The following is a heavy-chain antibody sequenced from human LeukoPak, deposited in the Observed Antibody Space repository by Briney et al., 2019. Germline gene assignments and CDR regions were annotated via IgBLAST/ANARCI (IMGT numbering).Heavy chain of an antibody. CDR1: GFTFSSYA. J-gene: IGHJ4*02. CDR3: AREESQTPLLGYCSSTSCQLFDY. CDR2: ISYDGSNK. V-gene: IGHV3-30*01. Sequence: PGGSLRLSCAASGFTFSSYAMHWVRQAPGKGLEWVAVISYDGSNKYYADSVKGRFTISRDNSKNTLYLQMNSLRADDTAVYYCAREESQTPLLGYCSSTSCQLFDYWGQGTLVTVSS. D-gene: IGHD2-2*01.